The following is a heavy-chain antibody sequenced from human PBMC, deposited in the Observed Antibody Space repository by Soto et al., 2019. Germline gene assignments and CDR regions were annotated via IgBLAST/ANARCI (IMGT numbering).Heavy chain of an antibody. CDR2: IIPIFGTA. V-gene: IGHV1-69*13. CDR3: ARESLAVAGTFGHYYYYGMDV. J-gene: IGHJ6*02. Sequence: SVKVSCKASGGTFSSYAISWVRQAPGQGLEWMGRIIPIFGTANYAQKFQGRVTITADESTSTAYMELSSLRSEDTAVYYCARESLAVAGTFGHYYYYGMDVWGQGTTVTVSS. D-gene: IGHD6-19*01. CDR1: GGTFSSYA.